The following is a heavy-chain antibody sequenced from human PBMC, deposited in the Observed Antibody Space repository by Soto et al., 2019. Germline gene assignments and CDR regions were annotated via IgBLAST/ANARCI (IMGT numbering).Heavy chain of an antibody. CDR3: AREDCSGGSCYYYYYMDV. Sequence: GGSLRLSCAASGFTFSSYAMSWVRQAPGKGLEWVSAISGSGGSTYYADSVKGRFTISRDNSKNTLYLQMNSLRAEDTAVYYCAREDCSGGSCYYYYYMDVWGKGTTVTVSS. V-gene: IGHV3-23*01. D-gene: IGHD2-15*01. J-gene: IGHJ6*03. CDR2: ISGSGGST. CDR1: GFTFSSYA.